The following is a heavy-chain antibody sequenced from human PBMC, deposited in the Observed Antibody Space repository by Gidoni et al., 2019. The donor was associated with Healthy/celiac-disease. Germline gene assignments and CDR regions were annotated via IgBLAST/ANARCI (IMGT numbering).Heavy chain of an antibody. CDR1: GFTVSSYA. CDR2: ISYDGSNK. V-gene: IGHV3-30-3*01. D-gene: IGHD3-22*01. Sequence: QVQLVESGGGVVQPGRSLRLSCAASGFTVSSYAMHWVRQAPGKGLEWVAVISYDGSNKYYVDSVKGRFTISRDNSKTTLYLQMNSLRAEDTAVYYCARTYYDSSAKRDYWGQGTLVTVSS. CDR3: ARTYYDSSAKRDY. J-gene: IGHJ4*02.